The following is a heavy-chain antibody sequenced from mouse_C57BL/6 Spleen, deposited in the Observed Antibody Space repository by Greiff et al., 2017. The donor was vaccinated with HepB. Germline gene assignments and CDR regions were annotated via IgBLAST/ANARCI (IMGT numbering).Heavy chain of an antibody. CDR2: IHPNSGST. J-gene: IGHJ1*03. V-gene: IGHV1-64*01. D-gene: IGHD1-1*01. Sequence: VQLQQPGAELVKPGASVKLSCKASGYTFTSYWMHWVKQRPGQGLEWIGMIHPNSGSTNYNEKFKSKATLTVDKSSSTAYMQLSSLTSEDSAVYYCARPSPTTVVRGGYFDVWGTGTTVTVSS. CDR1: GYTFTSYW. CDR3: ARPSPTTVVRGGYFDV.